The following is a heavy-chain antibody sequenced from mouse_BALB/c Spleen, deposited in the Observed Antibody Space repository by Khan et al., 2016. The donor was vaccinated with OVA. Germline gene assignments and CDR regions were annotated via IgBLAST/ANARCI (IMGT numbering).Heavy chain of an antibody. CDR1: GFSLTGYG. V-gene: IGHV2-6-7*01. D-gene: IGHD2-4*01. J-gene: IGHJ4*01. Sequence: QVRLQQSGPGLVAPSQSLSITCTVSGFSLTGYGVNWVRQPPGKGLEWLGMIWGDGSTDYNSALKSRLSISKDNSKSQVFLKMNSLHTDDTARYYWARAIYYDDAYYYAMDYGGQATSVTVSA. CDR3: ARAIYYDDAYYYAMDY. CDR2: IWGDGST.